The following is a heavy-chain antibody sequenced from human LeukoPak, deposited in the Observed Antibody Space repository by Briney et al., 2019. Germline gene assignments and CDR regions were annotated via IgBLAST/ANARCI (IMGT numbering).Heavy chain of an antibody. J-gene: IGHJ4*02. V-gene: IGHV1-2*04. Sequence: ASEKVSCKASGYTFTGYYMHWVRQAPGQGLEWMGWINPNSGGTNYAQKFQGWVTMTRDTSISTAYMELSRLRSDDTAVYYCARDSRLGSGSYRDFDYWGQGTLVTVSS. CDR1: GYTFTGYY. D-gene: IGHD3-10*01. CDR3: ARDSRLGSGSYRDFDY. CDR2: INPNSGGT.